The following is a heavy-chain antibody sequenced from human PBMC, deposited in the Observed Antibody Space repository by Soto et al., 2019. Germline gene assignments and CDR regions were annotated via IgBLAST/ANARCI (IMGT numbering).Heavy chain of an antibody. CDR3: AKNRAPMAPYYYYGMDV. CDR2: ISWNSGSI. CDR1: GFTFDDYA. V-gene: IGHV3-9*01. Sequence: EVQLVESGGGLVQPGRSLRLSCAASGFTFDDYAMHWVRQAPGKGLEWVSGISWNSGSIGYADSVKGRFTISRDNAKNSLYLQMNSLRAEDTALYYCAKNRAPMAPYYYYGMDVWGQGTTVTVSS. J-gene: IGHJ6*02. D-gene: IGHD3-10*01.